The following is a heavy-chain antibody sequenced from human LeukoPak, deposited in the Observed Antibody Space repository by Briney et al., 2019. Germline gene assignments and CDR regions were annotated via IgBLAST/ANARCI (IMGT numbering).Heavy chain of an antibody. Sequence: PSETLSLTCTVSGGSLSPYYRTWIRQPPRKGLEWIGYIYHTGTTRYNPSLNSRVTISVETSKNQFSLRLNSVTAADTAIYYCARLDSGDHGNIPHWGQGTLVTVSS. CDR1: GGSLSPYY. J-gene: IGHJ1*01. CDR3: ARLDSGDHGNIPH. CDR2: IYHTGTT. V-gene: IGHV4-59*08. D-gene: IGHD1-26*01.